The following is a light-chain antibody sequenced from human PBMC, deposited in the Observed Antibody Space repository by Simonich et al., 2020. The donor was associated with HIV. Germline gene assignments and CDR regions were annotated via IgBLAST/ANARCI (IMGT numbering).Light chain of an antibody. V-gene: IGKV4-1*01. CDR1: QSVLYSSNNKNY. J-gene: IGKJ1*01. CDR2: WAS. CDR3: QQYYSTPPT. Sequence: DIVMTQSPDSLAVSLGERATINCKSSQSVLYSSNNKNYLAWYQQKPGKPPKLLIYWASTRESGVPNRFSGSGSGTDLTLTISSLQAEDVAVYYCQQYYSTPPTFGQGTKVEIK.